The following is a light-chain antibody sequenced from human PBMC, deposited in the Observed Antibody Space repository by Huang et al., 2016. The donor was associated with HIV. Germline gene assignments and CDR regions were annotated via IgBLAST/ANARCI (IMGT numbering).Light chain of an antibody. CDR1: QNVNSN. V-gene: IGKV3-15*01. CDR3: QQYKNWPAT. J-gene: IGKJ1*01. Sequence: EIVMTQSPAPLSVSPGERATLSCRASQNVNSNLAWYQQKPGQAPRLLIFGAFTRATGIPARFSGSGSGTEFTLAISGLQSEDFAVYYCQQYKNWPATFGQGTKVEIK. CDR2: GAF.